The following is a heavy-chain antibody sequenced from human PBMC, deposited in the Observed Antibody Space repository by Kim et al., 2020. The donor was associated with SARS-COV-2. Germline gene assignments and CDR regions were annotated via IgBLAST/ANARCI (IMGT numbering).Heavy chain of an antibody. J-gene: IGHJ4*02. Sequence: NPSLKRGITISVVTSKNQFSLKLSCVTAADTAVYYWARLAAAGSLSFDYWGQGTLVTVSS. D-gene: IGHD6-13*01. V-gene: IGHV4-59*01. CDR3: ARLAAAGSLSFDY.